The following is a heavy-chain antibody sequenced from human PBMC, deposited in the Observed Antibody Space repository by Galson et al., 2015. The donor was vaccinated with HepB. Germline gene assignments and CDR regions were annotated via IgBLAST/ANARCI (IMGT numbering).Heavy chain of an antibody. V-gene: IGHV3-7*04. CDR2: IKQDGSEK. J-gene: IGHJ4*02. Sequence: SLRLSCAASGFTFSSYEMSWVRQAPGKGLEWVANIKQDGSEKYYVDSVKGRFTISRDNAKNSLYLQMNSLRAEDTAVYYCARAGRGSDYWGQGTLVTVSS. CDR1: GFTFSSYE. D-gene: IGHD5-12*01. CDR3: ARAGRGSDY.